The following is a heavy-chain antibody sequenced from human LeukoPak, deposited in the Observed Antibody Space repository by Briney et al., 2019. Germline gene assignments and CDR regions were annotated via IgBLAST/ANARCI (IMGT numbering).Heavy chain of an antibody. CDR1: GGSISSSNF. Sequence: SGTLSLTCAVSGGSISSSNFWSWVRQPPGKGLEWIGEIYHSGSTNYNPSLKSRVTISVDKSKNQFSLLLSSVTAADTAVYCCVGPAASFYFDSWGQGTLVTVSS. J-gene: IGHJ4*02. V-gene: IGHV4-4*01. CDR3: VGPAASFYFDS. D-gene: IGHD6-25*01. CDR2: IYHSGST.